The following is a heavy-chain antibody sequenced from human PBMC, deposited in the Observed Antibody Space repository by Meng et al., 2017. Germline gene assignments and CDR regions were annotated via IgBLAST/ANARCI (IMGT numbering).Heavy chain of an antibody. Sequence: ASVNVSCQASGYTFTGYYMHWVRQAPGQGLEWMGWINPNSGGTNYAQKFQGRVTMTRDTSISTAYMELSRLRSDDTAVYYCARVVAVAGTVDYWGQGTLVTVSS. D-gene: IGHD6-19*01. CDR3: ARVVAVAGTVDY. V-gene: IGHV1-2*02. CDR1: GYTFTGYY. J-gene: IGHJ4*02. CDR2: INPNSGGT.